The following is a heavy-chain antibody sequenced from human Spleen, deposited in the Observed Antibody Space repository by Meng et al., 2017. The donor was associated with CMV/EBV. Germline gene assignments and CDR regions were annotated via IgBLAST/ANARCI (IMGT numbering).Heavy chain of an antibody. CDR1: SISSGAYY. Sequence: SISSGAYYWSWIRQHPGKGLEWIAHIYYTGSTYYNPSLKSRVTISVDTSKNEFSLKLRSVTAADTAMYFCGRIYSGYDLEDDFYFDNWGQGTLVTVSS. V-gene: IGHV4-31*02. J-gene: IGHJ4*02. D-gene: IGHD5-12*01. CDR2: IYYTGST. CDR3: GRIYSGYDLEDDFYFDN.